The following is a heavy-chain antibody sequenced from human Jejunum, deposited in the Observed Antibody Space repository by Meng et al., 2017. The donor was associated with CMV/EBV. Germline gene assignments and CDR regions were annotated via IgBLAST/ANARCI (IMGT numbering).Heavy chain of an antibody. Sequence: SGFTFSTYTIHWVRQAPGKGLEWVATVSSDGSPKYYAGSVKGRFTISRDNSKNTLDLQMNSLRAEDTAVYYCARDGIAPPGVFNFDYWGQGTLVT. J-gene: IGHJ4*02. CDR3: ARDGIAPPGVFNFDY. CDR2: VSSDGSPK. D-gene: IGHD6-13*01. CDR1: GFTFSTYT. V-gene: IGHV3-30-3*01.